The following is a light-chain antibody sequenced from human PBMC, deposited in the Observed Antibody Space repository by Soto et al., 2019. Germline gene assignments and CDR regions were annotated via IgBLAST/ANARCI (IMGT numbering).Light chain of an antibody. Sequence: SYELVQPPSVSVSPGQTASITCSGDKLGDTYTCWYQQKAGQSPVLDIYQDAKRPSGIPERFSASNSADTATLTISGAQAMDEADYYCQACRSSTLFGGGTKLTVL. CDR1: KLGDTY. CDR2: QDA. V-gene: IGLV3-1*01. J-gene: IGLJ3*02. CDR3: QACRSSTL.